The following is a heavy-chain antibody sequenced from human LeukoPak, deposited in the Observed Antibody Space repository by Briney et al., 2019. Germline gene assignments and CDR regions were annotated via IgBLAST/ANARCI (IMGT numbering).Heavy chain of an antibody. D-gene: IGHD2-15*01. V-gene: IGHV1-18*01. CDR1: GYTFTSYG. J-gene: IGHJ4*02. CDR3: ARDLLYCSGGSCPFDY. CDR2: ISTYNGNT. Sequence: GASVKVSSKASGYTFTSYGISWVRQAPGEGLEWLVWISTYNGNTTYAQKLQGRVTMTTDTSTSTAYMELRSLRSDDTAVYYCARDLLYCSGGSCPFDYWGQGTLVTVSS.